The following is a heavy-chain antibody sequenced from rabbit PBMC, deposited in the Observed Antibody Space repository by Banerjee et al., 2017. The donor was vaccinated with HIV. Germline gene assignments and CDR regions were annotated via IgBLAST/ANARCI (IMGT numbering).Heavy chain of an antibody. CDR2: IYAGSCGST. J-gene: IGHJ3*01. Sequence: QEQLVESGGGLVTLGGSLTLTCTASGFDFSDYYMCWVRQAPGKGLEWIGCIYAGSCGSTYYASWAKGRFTISKTSSTTVTLQMTSLTAADTATYFCARGLAGYAGYGYATRLDLWGPGTLVTVS. CDR3: ARGLAGYAGYGYATRLDL. CDR1: GFDFSDYY. V-gene: IGHV1S45*01. D-gene: IGHD6-1*01.